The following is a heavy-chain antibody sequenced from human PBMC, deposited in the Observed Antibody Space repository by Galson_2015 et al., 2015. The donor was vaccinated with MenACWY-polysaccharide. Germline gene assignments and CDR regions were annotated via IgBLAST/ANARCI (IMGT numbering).Heavy chain of an antibody. CDR1: GGSISSYY. CDR2: IYYSGST. V-gene: IGHV4-59*01. CDR3: ARDGMDTAMDDAFDI. Sequence: ETLSLTCTVSGGSISSYYWSWIRQPPGKGLEWIGDIYYSGSTNYNPSLKSRVTISVDKSENQFSLKLSSVTAADTAVYYCARDGMDTAMDDAFDIWGQGTMVTVSS. D-gene: IGHD5-18*01. J-gene: IGHJ3*02.